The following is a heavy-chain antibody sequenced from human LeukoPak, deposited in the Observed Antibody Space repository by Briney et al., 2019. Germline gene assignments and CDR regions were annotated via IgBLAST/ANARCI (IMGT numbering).Heavy chain of an antibody. CDR2: INSDGSST. J-gene: IGHJ3*02. V-gene: IGHV3-74*01. CDR1: GFTFSRYD. Sequence: PGGSLRLSCEASGFTFSRYDMHWVRQAPGKGLVWVSRINSDGSSTSYADSVKGRFTISRDNAKNTLYLQMNSLRAEDTAVYYCARDQDYGDYFAFDIWGQGTMVTVSS. D-gene: IGHD4-17*01. CDR3: ARDQDYGDYFAFDI.